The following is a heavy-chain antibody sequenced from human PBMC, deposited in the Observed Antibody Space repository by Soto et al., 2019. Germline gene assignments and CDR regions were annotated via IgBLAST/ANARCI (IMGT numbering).Heavy chain of an antibody. V-gene: IGHV5-51*01. CDR3: ARRSGGAYYYYHGMDV. Sequence: LKISCKGSGYSFTSYWIGWVRQMPGKGLEWMGIIYPGDSDTRYSPSFQGQVTISADKSISTAYLQWSSLKASDTAMYYCARRSGGAYYYYHGMDVWGQGTTVTVSS. CDR2: IYPGDSDT. D-gene: IGHD3-16*01. CDR1: GYSFTSYW. J-gene: IGHJ6*02.